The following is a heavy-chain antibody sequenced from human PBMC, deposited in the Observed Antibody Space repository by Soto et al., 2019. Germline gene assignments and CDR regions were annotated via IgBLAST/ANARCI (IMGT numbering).Heavy chain of an antibody. CDR3: STPLDIAMAVS. Sequence: QVQLVQSGAEVKKPGTSVKVSCKASGGTFSSYSISWVRQAPGQGLEWMGRIIPIPDIANYAQKFQGRVTITADKSTSTAYMELSSLRSDDTAVYYCSTPLDIAMAVSWGQGTLVTVSS. CDR1: GGTFSSYS. V-gene: IGHV1-69*02. D-gene: IGHD5-18*01. J-gene: IGHJ5*02. CDR2: IIPIPDIA.